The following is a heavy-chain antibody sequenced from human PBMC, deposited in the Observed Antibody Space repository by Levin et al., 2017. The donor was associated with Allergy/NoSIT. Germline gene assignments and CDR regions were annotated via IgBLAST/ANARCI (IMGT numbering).Heavy chain of an antibody. V-gene: IGHV4-34*01. CDR3: ARTRKHSSSSEELDI. CDR2: INHSGST. D-gene: IGHD6-6*01. J-gene: IGHJ3*02. CDR1: GGSFSGYY. Sequence: KPSETLSLTCAVYGGSFSGYYWSWIRQPPGKGLEWIGEINHSGSTNYNPSLKSRVTISVDTSKNQFSLKLSSVTAADTAVYYCARTRKHSSSSEELDIWGQGTMVTVSS.